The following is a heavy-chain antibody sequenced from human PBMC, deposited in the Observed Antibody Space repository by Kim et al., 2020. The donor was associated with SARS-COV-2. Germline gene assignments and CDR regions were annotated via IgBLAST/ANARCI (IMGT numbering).Heavy chain of an antibody. CDR2: IWHDGSNK. J-gene: IGHJ4*02. V-gene: IGHV3-33*01. CDR1: GFTFSSYG. CDR3: AREMDNDSSYCDY. Sequence: GGSLRLSCAASGFTFSSYGMHWVRQAPGKGLEWVAVIWHDGSNKYYADSVKGRFTISRDNSKNTLYLQMNSLRAEDTAVYYCAREMDNDSSYCDYWGRGTLVTVPS. D-gene: IGHD3-22*01.